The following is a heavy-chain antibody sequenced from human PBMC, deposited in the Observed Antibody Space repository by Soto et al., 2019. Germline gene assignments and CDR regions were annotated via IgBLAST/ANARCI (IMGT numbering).Heavy chain of an antibody. Sequence: QVQLVESGGGVVQPGRSLRLSCRIYGFSLTVYSMNWVRQAPGKGLEWVAVMQPDGVTKNYADSVQGRFVISGDNSKNTLYLEMDSLTPEDTAIYYCARGLQGFDYWGQGTLVTVSS. V-gene: IGHV3-30*09. CDR1: GFSLTVYS. J-gene: IGHJ4*02. CDR2: MQPDGVTK. CDR3: ARGLQGFDY.